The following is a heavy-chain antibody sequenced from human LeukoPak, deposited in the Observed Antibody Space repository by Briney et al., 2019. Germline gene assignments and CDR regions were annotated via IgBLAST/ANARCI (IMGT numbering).Heavy chain of an antibody. J-gene: IGHJ4*02. Sequence: SETLSLTCSVSGGSISGWYWSWIRQPPGKGLEWIGHIYSSGSTNYNPSLKSRVTISIDTSKNQFSLKLSSVTAADTAVYYCARQLSPQYSSGWEGGNYFDYWGQGTLVTVSS. D-gene: IGHD6-19*01. V-gene: IGHV4-59*08. CDR1: GGSISGWY. CDR2: IYSSGST. CDR3: ARQLSPQYSSGWEGGNYFDY.